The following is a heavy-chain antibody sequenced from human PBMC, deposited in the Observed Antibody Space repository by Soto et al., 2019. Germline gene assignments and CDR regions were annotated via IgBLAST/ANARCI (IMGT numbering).Heavy chain of an antibody. Sequence: GASVKVSCKASGYTFTSYDINWVRQATGQGLEWMGWMNPNSGNTGYAQKFQGRVTMTRNTSISTAYMELSSLRSEDTAVYYCARDIVVVVAATLRWFDPWGQGTLVTVSS. J-gene: IGHJ5*02. CDR2: MNPNSGNT. CDR3: ARDIVVVVAATLRWFDP. CDR1: GYTFTSYD. D-gene: IGHD2-15*01. V-gene: IGHV1-8*01.